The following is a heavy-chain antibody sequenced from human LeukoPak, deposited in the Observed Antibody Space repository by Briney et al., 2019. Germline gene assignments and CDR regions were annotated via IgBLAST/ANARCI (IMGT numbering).Heavy chain of an antibody. J-gene: IGHJ3*02. Sequence: SETLSLTCTVAGGSISSYYWSWIRQPPGKGLEWIGYTYYIGSTNYNPSFKIRVTISVDTSKNQFSLKLISVTAADTDVYYCARPVVGATTAFDIWGQGTMVTVSS. CDR2: TYYIGST. V-gene: IGHV4-59*01. D-gene: IGHD1-26*01. CDR1: GGSISSYY. CDR3: ARPVVGATTAFDI.